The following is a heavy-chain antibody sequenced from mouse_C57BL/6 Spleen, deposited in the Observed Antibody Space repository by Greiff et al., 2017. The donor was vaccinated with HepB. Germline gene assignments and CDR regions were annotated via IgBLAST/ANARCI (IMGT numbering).Heavy chain of an antibody. J-gene: IGHJ3*01. CDR1: GFTFSSYG. CDR3: ASSDSNYVTWFAY. Sequence: DVKLVESGGDLVKPGGSLKLSCAASGFTFSSYGMSWVRQTPDKRLEWVATISSGGSYTYYPDSVKGRFTISRDNAENTLYLQMSSLKSEDTAMYYCASSDSNYVTWFAYWGQGTLVTVSA. CDR2: ISSGGSYT. V-gene: IGHV5-6*02. D-gene: IGHD2-5*01.